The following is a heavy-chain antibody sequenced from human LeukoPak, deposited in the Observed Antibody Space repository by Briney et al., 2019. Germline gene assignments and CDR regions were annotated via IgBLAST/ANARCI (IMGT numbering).Heavy chain of an antibody. D-gene: IGHD6-13*01. V-gene: IGHV3-9*01. Sequence: HPGGSLRLSCAASGFTFDDYATHWVRQAPGKSLEWVSGISWNSGSIGYADSVKGRFTISRDNAKNSLYLQMNSLRAEDTALYYCAKASSSWTFAYFDYWGQGTLVTVSS. CDR3: AKASSSWTFAYFDY. CDR1: GFTFDDYA. J-gene: IGHJ4*02. CDR2: ISWNSGSI.